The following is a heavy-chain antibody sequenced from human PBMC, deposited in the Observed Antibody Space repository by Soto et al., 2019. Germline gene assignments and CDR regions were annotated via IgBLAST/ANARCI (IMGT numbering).Heavy chain of an antibody. CDR1: SASLSSSTYY. Sequence: SETLSLTCSVSSASLSSSTYYWSWIRQPPGRGPEWIGSTYYSGNTYYKPSLKSRVSISIDTSRNQFSLKLTSVTAADTGVYYCASSSPFHYWGPGILVT. CDR2: TYYSGNT. D-gene: IGHD6-6*01. V-gene: IGHV4-39*01. CDR3: ASSSPFHY. J-gene: IGHJ4*02.